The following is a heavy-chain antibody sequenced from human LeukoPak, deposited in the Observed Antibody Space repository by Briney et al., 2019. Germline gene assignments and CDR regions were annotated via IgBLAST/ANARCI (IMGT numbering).Heavy chain of an antibody. V-gene: IGHV1-46*01. Sequence: RASVKVFCKTSGYTFTSYSMHWVRQAPGQGLEWMGTINPRGTSYAQKFQGRVTVTRDTSTSTVYMELSSLRSEDTAIYYCARGYYDTSAPGGYWGQGTLVTVSS. D-gene: IGHD3-22*01. CDR3: ARGYYDTSAPGGY. J-gene: IGHJ4*02. CDR2: INPRGT. CDR1: GYTFTSYS.